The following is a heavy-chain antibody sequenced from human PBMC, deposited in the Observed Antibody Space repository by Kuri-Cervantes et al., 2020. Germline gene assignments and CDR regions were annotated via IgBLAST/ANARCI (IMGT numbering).Heavy chain of an antibody. J-gene: IGHJ2*01. D-gene: IGHD3-22*01. CDR1: GFTFTSSA. CDR3: ARGADYYDSSGYGGVGWYFDL. Sequence: SVKVSCKASGFTFTSSAVQWVRQARGQRLEWIGWIVVGSGNTNYAQKFQGRVTMTRDTSTSTVYMELSSLRSEDTAVYYCARGADYYDSSGYGGVGWYFDLWGRGTLVTVSS. V-gene: IGHV1-58*01. CDR2: IVVGSGNT.